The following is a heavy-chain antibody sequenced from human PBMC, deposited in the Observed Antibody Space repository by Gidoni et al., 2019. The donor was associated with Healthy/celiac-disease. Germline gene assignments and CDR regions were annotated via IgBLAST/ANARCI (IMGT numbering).Heavy chain of an antibody. Sequence: QVQLQQSGPGLVKPSQTLSLTCAISGDSVSSNSAAWNWIRQSPSRGLEWLGRTYYRSKWYNDYAVSVKSRITINPDTSKNQFSLQLNSVTPEDTAVYYCARAESYDSSGYYHCDAFDIWGQGTMVTVSS. CDR1: GDSVSSNSAA. J-gene: IGHJ3*02. V-gene: IGHV6-1*01. D-gene: IGHD3-22*01. CDR3: ARAESYDSSGYYHCDAFDI. CDR2: TYYRSKWYN.